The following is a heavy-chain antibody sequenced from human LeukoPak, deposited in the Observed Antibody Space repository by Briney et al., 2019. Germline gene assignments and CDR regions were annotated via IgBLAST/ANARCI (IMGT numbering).Heavy chain of an antibody. J-gene: IGHJ5*02. CDR3: ARAEIAAARGVFDP. CDR1: GGSVSSSSYY. Sequence: PSETLSLTCTVSGGSVSSSSYYWSWIRQPPGKGLEWIGYILYGGSTSYNPSLKSRVTISVDTSKNQVSLQLSSVTAADTAVYYCARAEIAAARGVFDPRGQGTLVTVSS. CDR2: ILYGGST. D-gene: IGHD6-13*01. V-gene: IGHV4-61*01.